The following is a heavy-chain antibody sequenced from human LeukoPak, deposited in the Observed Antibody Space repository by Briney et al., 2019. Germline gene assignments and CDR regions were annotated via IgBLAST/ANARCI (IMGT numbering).Heavy chain of an antibody. CDR3: ARESDIVATIWGAVQY. J-gene: IGHJ4*02. Sequence: ASVKVSCKAAGYTFTDYYIHWVRQAPGQGLEWMGWINPNSGGTNYAQKFQGRVTMTRDTSINTAYMELSRRRSDDTAVYYCARESDIVATIWGAVQYWGQGTLVTVSS. CDR1: GYTFTDYY. D-gene: IGHD5-12*01. CDR2: INPNSGGT. V-gene: IGHV1-2*02.